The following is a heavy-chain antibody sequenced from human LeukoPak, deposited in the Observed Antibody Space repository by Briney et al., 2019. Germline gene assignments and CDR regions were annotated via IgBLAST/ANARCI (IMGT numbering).Heavy chain of an antibody. CDR1: GFTFSSYW. Sequence: GGSLRLSCAASGFTFSSYWMHWVRQAPGEGLVWVSRITTDGSSTRYADSVKGRFTISRDNAKNTLYLQMNSLRAEDTAVYYCARDYGGNGPDYWGQGTLVTVSS. CDR3: ARDYGGNGPDY. CDR2: ITTDGSST. J-gene: IGHJ4*02. V-gene: IGHV3-74*01. D-gene: IGHD4-23*01.